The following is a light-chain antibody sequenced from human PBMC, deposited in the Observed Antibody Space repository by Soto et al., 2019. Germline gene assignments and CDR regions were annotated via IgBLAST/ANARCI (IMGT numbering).Light chain of an antibody. CDR1: QVISTS. J-gene: IGKJ5*01. Sequence: GESVTITCRASQVISTSLAWYQVKPGKAPKLLIYAASTLESGVPSRFSATVSGTEFSLTITSLQPEDFATYYCQQSETYPLTFGQGTRLENK. V-gene: IGKV1-9*01. CDR3: QQSETYPLT. CDR2: AAS.